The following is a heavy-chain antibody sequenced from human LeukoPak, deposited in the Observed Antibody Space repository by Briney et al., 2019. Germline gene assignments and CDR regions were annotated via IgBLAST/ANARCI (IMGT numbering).Heavy chain of an antibody. CDR3: AKTIGSGSH. J-gene: IGHJ4*02. D-gene: IGHD3-10*01. Sequence: PGGSLRLSCAASGFTFSSYAMHWVRQAPGKGLEWVAVISYDGSNKYYADSVKGRFTISRDNSKNTLYLQMNSLRAEDTAVYYCAKTIGSGSHWGQGTLVTVSS. CDR1: GFTFSSYA. CDR2: ISYDGSNK. V-gene: IGHV3-30*18.